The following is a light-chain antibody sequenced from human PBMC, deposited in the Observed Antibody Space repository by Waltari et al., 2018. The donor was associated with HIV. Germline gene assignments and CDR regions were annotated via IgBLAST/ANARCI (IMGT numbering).Light chain of an antibody. CDR2: DTY. Sequence: QSVLTQPPSVSAAPGQQVNIPCSGSSPHIGSYPVSWYQQFPGTAPRRLIFDTYKRPSGIPDRFSASKSGTSATLDITGLQTGDEADYYCATWDNSLSIGVFGGGTKLTVL. V-gene: IGLV1-51*01. J-gene: IGLJ3*02. CDR1: SPHIGSYP. CDR3: ATWDNSLSIGV.